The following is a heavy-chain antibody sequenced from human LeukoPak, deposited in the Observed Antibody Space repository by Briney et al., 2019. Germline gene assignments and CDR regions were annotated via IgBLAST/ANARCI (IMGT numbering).Heavy chain of an antibody. V-gene: IGHV1-46*01. CDR1: GYTFTRYY. CDR2: IDPSGGRT. D-gene: IGHD5-24*01. J-gene: IGHJ4*02. Sequence: ASVKVSCKASGYTFTRYYMHWVRQAPGQGLEWMGIIDPSGGRTSYAQNFQGGVTMTRDATTSAVYLKPGSLRSEDTAVYYCARDFGEMRNYWGQGTLVSVPS. CDR3: ARDFGEMRNY.